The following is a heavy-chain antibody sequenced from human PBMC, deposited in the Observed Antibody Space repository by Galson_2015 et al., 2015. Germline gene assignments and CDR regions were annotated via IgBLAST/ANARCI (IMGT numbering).Heavy chain of an antibody. J-gene: IGHJ4*02. CDR1: GFTFNNYW. CDR2: TSPDGSEE. Sequence: SLRLSCAASGFTFNNYWMNWVRQAPGKGLEWVANTSPDGSEEYYVDSVRGRFTISRDNAKNSVYLQVTSLRAEDMSIYYCARGTVEAPGIDYWGQGTLVTVSS. D-gene: IGHD1-26*01. CDR3: ARGTVEAPGIDY. V-gene: IGHV3-7*01.